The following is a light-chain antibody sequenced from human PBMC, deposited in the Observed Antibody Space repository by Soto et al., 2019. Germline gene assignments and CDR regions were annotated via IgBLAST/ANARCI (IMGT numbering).Light chain of an antibody. J-gene: IGLJ2*01. CDR1: SSNIGAGYD. V-gene: IGLV1-40*01. Sequence: QSVLTQPPSVSGAPGQRVTISCTGSSSNIGAGYDVHWYQQLPGTAPKRLIYGNSNRPSGVPDRFSGSKSDTSASLAITGLQAEDEADYYCQSYDSSLSVVFGGGTQLTVL. CDR2: GNS. CDR3: QSYDSSLSVV.